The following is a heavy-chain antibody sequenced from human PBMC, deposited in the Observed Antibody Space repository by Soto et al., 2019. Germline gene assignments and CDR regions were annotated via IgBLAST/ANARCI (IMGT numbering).Heavy chain of an antibody. V-gene: IGHV3-30*18. CDR2: ISYDGSNK. Sequence: QPGGSLRLSCAASGFTFSSYGMHWVRQAPGKGLEWVAVISYDGSNKYYADSVKGRFTISRDNSKNTLYLQMNSLRAEDTAVYYCAKARNWNYPGNNWFDPWGQGTLVTVSS. CDR3: AKARNWNYPGNNWFDP. J-gene: IGHJ5*02. D-gene: IGHD1-7*01. CDR1: GFTFSSYG.